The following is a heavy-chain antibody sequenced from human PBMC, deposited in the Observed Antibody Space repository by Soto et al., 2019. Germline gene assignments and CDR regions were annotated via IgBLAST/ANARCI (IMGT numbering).Heavy chain of an antibody. V-gene: IGHV1-2*04. CDR2: INPNNGGT. CDR3: ARRAATGTKGFDY. Sequence: QVQLVQSGAEVKKPGASVKVSCKASGYTFTGYYIHWVRQAPGQGLEWMGWINPNNGGTNYAQNFQGWVTMTRYTSISTAYLELSRLRFDDTAMYYCARRAATGTKGFDYWGQGTLVTVSS. J-gene: IGHJ4*02. D-gene: IGHD1-1*01. CDR1: GYTFTGYY.